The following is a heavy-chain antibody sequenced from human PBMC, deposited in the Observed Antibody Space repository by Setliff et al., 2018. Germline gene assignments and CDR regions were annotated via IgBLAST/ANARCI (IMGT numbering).Heavy chain of an antibody. D-gene: IGHD6-25*01. V-gene: IGHV4-39*07. CDR1: GGSISSSRYY. J-gene: IGHJ6*02. CDR2: IYYSGST. CDR3: ARVSGMGSPPYYYYYYGMDV. Sequence: SETLSLTCTVSGGSISSSRYYWGWIRQPPGKGLEWIGSIYYSGSTYYNPSLKSRVTISVDTSKNQFSLKLSSVTAADTAVYYCARVSGMGSPPYYYYYYGMDVWGQGTTVTV.